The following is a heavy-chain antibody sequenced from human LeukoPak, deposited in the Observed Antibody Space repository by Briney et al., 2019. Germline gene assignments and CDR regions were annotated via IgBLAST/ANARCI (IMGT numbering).Heavy chain of an antibody. D-gene: IGHD3-10*01. V-gene: IGHV4-59*01. Sequence: SETLSLTCTVSGGSISSYYWSWIRQPPGKGLEWIGYIYYSGSTNYNPSLKSRVTISVDTSKNQFSLKLSSVTAADTAVYYCARGSYGSGFDPWGQGTLVTVSS. CDR1: GGSISSYY. CDR2: IYYSGST. J-gene: IGHJ5*02. CDR3: ARGSYGSGFDP.